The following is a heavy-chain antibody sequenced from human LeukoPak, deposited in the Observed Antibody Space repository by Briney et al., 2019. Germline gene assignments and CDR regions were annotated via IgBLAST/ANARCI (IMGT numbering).Heavy chain of an antibody. J-gene: IGHJ6*03. CDR1: GGTSSSYA. CDR2: IIPIFGTA. V-gene: IGHV1-69*05. CDR3: ARGATVTFLDYYYMDV. D-gene: IGHD4-17*01. Sequence: GASVKVSCKASGGTSSSYAISWVRQAPGQGLEWMGGIIPIFGTANYAQKFQGRVTITTDESTSTAYMELSSLRSEDTAVYYCARGATVTFLDYYYMDVWGKGTTVTVSS.